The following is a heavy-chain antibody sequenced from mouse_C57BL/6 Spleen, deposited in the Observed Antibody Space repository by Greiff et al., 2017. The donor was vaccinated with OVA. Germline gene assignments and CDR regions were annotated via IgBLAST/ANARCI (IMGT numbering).Heavy chain of an antibody. CDR2: ICGGGST. Sequence: VKVVESGPGLVAPSQSLSISCTVSGFSFTSYGVAWVRQPPGKGLEWLGVICGGGSTNYNSAPMSSLSISTDNSKNQVFIKMNSLQTDDTAMYYGAKQSWNDYAMDYWGQGTSVTVSS. CDR3: AKQSWNDYAMDY. J-gene: IGHJ4*01. CDR1: GFSFTSYG. V-gene: IGHV2-9*01.